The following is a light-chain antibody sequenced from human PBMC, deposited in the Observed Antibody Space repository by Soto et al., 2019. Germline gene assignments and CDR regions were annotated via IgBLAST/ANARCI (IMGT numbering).Light chain of an antibody. CDR3: QQYNNWPPWT. J-gene: IGKJ1*01. CDR1: QSVTSSH. V-gene: IGKV3D-15*01. CDR2: GAS. Sequence: EIVLTQTPGTLSLSPGERATLSCRASQSVTSSHLAWYQQKPGQAPRLLIYGASTRATGIPDRFSGSGSGTEFTLTISSLQSEDFAVYYCQQYNNWPPWTFGQGTKVEIK.